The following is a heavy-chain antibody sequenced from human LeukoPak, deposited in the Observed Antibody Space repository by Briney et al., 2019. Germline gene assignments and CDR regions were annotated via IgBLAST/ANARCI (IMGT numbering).Heavy chain of an antibody. CDR2: INPNSGGT. V-gene: IGHV1-2*02. Sequence: ASVKVSCKASGYTFTGYYMHWVRQAPGQGLEWMGWINPNSGGTNYAQKFQGRVTMTRDTSISTAYMELSRLRSDDTAVYCCARVWGQVVPAAIPFDYWGQGTLVTVSS. J-gene: IGHJ4*02. CDR3: ARVWGQVVPAAIPFDY. CDR1: GYTFTGYY. D-gene: IGHD2-2*01.